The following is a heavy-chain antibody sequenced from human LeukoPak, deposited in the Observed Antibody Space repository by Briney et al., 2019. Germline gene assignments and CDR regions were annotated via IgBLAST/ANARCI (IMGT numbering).Heavy chain of an antibody. D-gene: IGHD2-2*01. CDR2: ISAYNGNT. Sequence: ASVKVSCKASGYTFTSYGISWVRQAPGQGLEWMGWISAYNGNTNYAQKLQGRVTMTTDTSTSTAYMELRSLRSDDTAVYYCANLVVPAPQDGFDIWGQGTMVTVSS. CDR1: GYTFTSYG. CDR3: ANLVVPAPQDGFDI. V-gene: IGHV1-18*01. J-gene: IGHJ3*02.